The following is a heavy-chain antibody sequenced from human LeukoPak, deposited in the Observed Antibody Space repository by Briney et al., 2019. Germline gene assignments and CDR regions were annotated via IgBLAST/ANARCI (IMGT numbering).Heavy chain of an antibody. CDR3: ARGLADFWSGYPPNYYYYYMDV. D-gene: IGHD3-3*01. CDR2: IYYSGST. V-gene: IGHV4-39*07. CDR1: GASISNSTYY. Sequence: SETLSLTCNVSGASISNSTYYWGWIRQPPGKGLEWIGSIYYSGSTYCKPSLKSRLTISVDTSKNQFSLNLSSVTAADTAVYYCARGLADFWSGYPPNYYYYYMDVWGKGTTVTVSS. J-gene: IGHJ6*03.